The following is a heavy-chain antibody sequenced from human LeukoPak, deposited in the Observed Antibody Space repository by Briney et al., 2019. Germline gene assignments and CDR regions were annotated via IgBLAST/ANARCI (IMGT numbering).Heavy chain of an antibody. Sequence: RAGGSLRLSCSASGFAFSTYAMHWVRQAPGKGLEWVAVISYDGSYKDYGDPVKGRFTLSRDNSKSTVFLETSSLRAEDTAVYHCARARLQWEVRYPRFDSWGQGTLVTVSS. J-gene: IGHJ4*02. CDR2: ISYDGSYK. D-gene: IGHD1-26*01. V-gene: IGHV3-30*03. CDR3: ARARLQWEVRYPRFDS. CDR1: GFAFSTYA.